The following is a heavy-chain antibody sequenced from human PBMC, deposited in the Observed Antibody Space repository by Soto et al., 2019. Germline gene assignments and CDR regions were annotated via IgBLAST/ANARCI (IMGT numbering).Heavy chain of an antibody. D-gene: IGHD3-3*01. J-gene: IGHJ4*02. CDR3: AREGRYYDFWSGYYSPYYFDY. CDR1: GGSFSGYY. Sequence: PSETLSLTCAVYGGSFSGYYWSWIRQPPGKGLEWIGEINHSGSTNYNPSLKSRVTISVDTSKNQFSLKLSSVTAADTAVYYCAREGRYYDFWSGYYSPYYFDYWGQGTLVTVSS. CDR2: INHSGST. V-gene: IGHV4-34*01.